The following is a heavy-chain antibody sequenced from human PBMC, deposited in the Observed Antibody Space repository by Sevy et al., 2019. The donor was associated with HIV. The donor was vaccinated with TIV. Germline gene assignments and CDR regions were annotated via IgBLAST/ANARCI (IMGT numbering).Heavy chain of an antibody. Sequence: SETLSLTCTVSGGSISNYYWNWIRQPPGKGLERIGYIYYSGGTKYNPSLRSRVTMSADTSKNQFSLKLSFVTAADTAMYYCARGNSGSYGWFDPWGQGTLVTVSS. CDR1: GGSISNYY. CDR2: IYYSGGT. CDR3: ARGNSGSYGWFDP. D-gene: IGHD1-26*01. J-gene: IGHJ5*02. V-gene: IGHV4-59*01.